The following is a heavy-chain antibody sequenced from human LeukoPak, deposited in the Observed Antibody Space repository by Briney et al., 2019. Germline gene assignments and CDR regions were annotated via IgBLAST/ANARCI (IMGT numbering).Heavy chain of an antibody. CDR2: ISAYNGNT. J-gene: IGHJ5*02. Sequence: ASVKVSCKASGYTFTSYYMHWVRQAPGQGLEWMGWISAYNGNTNYAQKLQGRVTMTTDTSTSTAYMELRSLRSDDTAVYYCAREGFGELFSWFDPWGQGTLVTVSS. CDR3: AREGFGELFSWFDP. D-gene: IGHD3-10*01. CDR1: GYTFTSYY. V-gene: IGHV1-18*04.